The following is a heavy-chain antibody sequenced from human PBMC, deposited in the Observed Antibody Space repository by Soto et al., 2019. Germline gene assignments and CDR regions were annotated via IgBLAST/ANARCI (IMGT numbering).Heavy chain of an antibody. V-gene: IGHV4-4*02. J-gene: IGHJ5*01. CDR2: VHHSGTT. Sequence: SETLSLTCAVSGGSVNTGYWWSWVRQPPGKGLEWIGEVHHSGTTNYIQSLTSRLTMSVDKSGNQVSLELTSLTVADTAVYFCARAPGVVVGTSIVSSFFDSWGQGTLVTSPQ. CDR3: ARAPGVVVGTSIVSSFFDS. D-gene: IGHD2-21*02. CDR1: GGSVNTGYW.